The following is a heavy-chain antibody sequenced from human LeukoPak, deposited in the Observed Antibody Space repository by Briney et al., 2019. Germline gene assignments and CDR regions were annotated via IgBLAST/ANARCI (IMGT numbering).Heavy chain of an antibody. V-gene: IGHV3-23*01. D-gene: IGHD6-19*01. Sequence: GGSLRLSCAASGFTFTNYAMNWVRQAPGKGLEWVSTSGSGGSPFYADSVKGRFTISRDNSRNTLYLQMSSLRVEDTAVYYCAKGSSGWYPGFDYWGQGILVTVSS. J-gene: IGHJ4*02. CDR2: SGSGGSP. CDR1: GFTFTNYA. CDR3: AKGSSGWYPGFDY.